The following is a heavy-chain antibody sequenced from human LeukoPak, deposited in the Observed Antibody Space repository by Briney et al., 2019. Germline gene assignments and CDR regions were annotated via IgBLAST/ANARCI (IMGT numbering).Heavy chain of an antibody. Sequence: SGGSLRLSCAASGFTFSSYSMNWVRQAPGKGLEWVSSISGSSSYIYYADSVKGRFTISRDNAKNSLYLQMNSLRAEDTAVYYCARARSEYTAMVYWGQGTLVTVSS. CDR2: ISGSSSYI. D-gene: IGHD5-18*01. V-gene: IGHV3-21*01. J-gene: IGHJ4*02. CDR3: ARARSEYTAMVY. CDR1: GFTFSSYS.